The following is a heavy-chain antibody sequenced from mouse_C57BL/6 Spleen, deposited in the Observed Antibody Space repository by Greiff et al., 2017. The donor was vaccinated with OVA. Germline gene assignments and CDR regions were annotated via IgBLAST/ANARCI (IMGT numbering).Heavy chain of an antibody. D-gene: IGHD1-1*01. V-gene: IGHV5-2*03. CDR2: INSDGGST. J-gene: IGHJ4*01. Sequence: EVKVEESGGGLVQPGESLKLSCESNEYEFPSHDMSWVRKTPEKRLELVAAINSDGGSTYYPDTMERRFIISRDNTKKTLYLQMSSLRSEDTALYYCARTGHYYGSSGAMDYWGQGTSVTVSS. CDR1: EYEFPSHD. CDR3: ARTGHYYGSSGAMDY.